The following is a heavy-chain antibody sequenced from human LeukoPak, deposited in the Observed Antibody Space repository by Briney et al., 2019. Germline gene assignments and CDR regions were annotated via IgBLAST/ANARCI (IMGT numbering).Heavy chain of an antibody. J-gene: IGHJ4*02. CDR1: GFTISNNS. CDR2: IYSDNT. CDR3: ARRAGAYSHPYDY. D-gene: IGHD4/OR15-4a*01. V-gene: IGHV3-53*01. Sequence: ALSLRLSCTVSGFTISNNSMSWVRQATGKGLEWVSFIYSDNTHYSDSVKGRFTISRDNSKNTLYLQMNSLRVEDTAVYYCARRAGAYSHPYDYWGQGTLVTVSS.